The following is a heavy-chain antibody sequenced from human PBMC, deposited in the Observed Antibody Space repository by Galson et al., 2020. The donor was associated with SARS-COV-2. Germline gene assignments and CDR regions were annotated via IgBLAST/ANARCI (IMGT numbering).Heavy chain of an antibody. V-gene: IGHV4-31*03. Sequence: SETLSLTCTVSGGSISSGGYYWSWIRQHPGKGLEWIGYIYYSGSTYYNPSLKSRVTISVDTSKNQFSLKLSSVTAADTAVYYCARMRVKGNYFDYWGQGTLVTVSS. CDR1: GGSISSGGYY. D-gene: IGHD3-3*01. J-gene: IGHJ4*02. CDR3: ARMRVKGNYFDY. CDR2: IYYSGST.